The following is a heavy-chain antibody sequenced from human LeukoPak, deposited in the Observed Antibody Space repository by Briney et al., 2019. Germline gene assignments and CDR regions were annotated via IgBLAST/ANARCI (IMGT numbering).Heavy chain of an antibody. J-gene: IGHJ6*04. CDR3: AKNIAVAGTNYYYGKDV. V-gene: IGHV3-23*01. CDR1: GFTFSSYA. D-gene: IGHD6-19*01. Sequence: GGSLRLSCAASGFTFSSYAMSWVRQAPGKGLEWVSAISGSGGSTYYADSVKGRFTISRDNSKNTLYLQMNSLRAEDTAVYYCAKNIAVAGTNYYYGKDVWGKGTTVTVSS. CDR2: ISGSGGST.